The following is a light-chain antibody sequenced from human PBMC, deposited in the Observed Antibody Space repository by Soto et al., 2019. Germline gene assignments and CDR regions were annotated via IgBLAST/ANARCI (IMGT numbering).Light chain of an antibody. CDR2: GNT. V-gene: IGLV1-40*01. CDR1: SSNIGTGYD. J-gene: IGLJ1*01. Sequence: QSVLTQPPSVSGAPGQRVTISCAGSSSNIGTGYDVHWYQQLPGTAPKLLIYGNTNRPSGVPDRFSGSKSGTSASLAITGLQAEDEADYYCQSYDTGLSGFYVFGTGT. CDR3: QSYDTGLSGFYV.